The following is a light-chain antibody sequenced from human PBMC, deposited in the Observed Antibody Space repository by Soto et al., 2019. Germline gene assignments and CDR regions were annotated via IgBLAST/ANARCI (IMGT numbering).Light chain of an antibody. J-gene: IGKJ1*01. CDR1: QGISNY. CDR3: QKYNSAPRT. Sequence: DIQMTQSPSSLSASVGDRVTITCRASQGISNYLAWYQQKPGKVPKLLIYAASTLQSGVPSRFSGSGSGTDITLTINSLQPEDVATYYCQKYNSAPRTYGQGTKVEIK. CDR2: AAS. V-gene: IGKV1-27*01.